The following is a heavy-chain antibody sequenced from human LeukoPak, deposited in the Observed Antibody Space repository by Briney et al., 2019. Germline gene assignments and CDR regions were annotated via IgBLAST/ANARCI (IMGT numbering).Heavy chain of an antibody. CDR2: IYPGDSDT. V-gene: IGHV5-51*01. CDR3: ARRKYYYGSGENWFDP. J-gene: IGHJ5*02. CDR1: GYSFTSYW. D-gene: IGHD3-10*01. Sequence: GESLKISCKGSGYSFTSYWIGWVRQLPGKGLEWMGIIYPGDSDTRYSPSFQGQVTISADKSISIAYLQWSSLKASDTAMYYCARRKYYYGSGENWFDPWGQGTLVTVSS.